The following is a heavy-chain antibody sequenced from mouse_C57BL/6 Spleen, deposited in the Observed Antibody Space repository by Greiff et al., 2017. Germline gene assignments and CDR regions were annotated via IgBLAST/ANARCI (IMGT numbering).Heavy chain of an antibody. D-gene: IGHD2-3*01. CDR2: ISSGSSTI. CDR1: GFTFSDYG. J-gene: IGHJ3*01. CDR3: ARGIYDGYPFAY. V-gene: IGHV5-17*01. Sequence: EVKLMESGGGLVKPGGSLKLSCAASGFTFSDYGMHWVRQAPEKGLEWVAYISSGSSTIYYADTVKGRFTISRDNAKNTLFLQMTSLRSQDTAMYYCARGIYDGYPFAYWGQGTLVTVSA.